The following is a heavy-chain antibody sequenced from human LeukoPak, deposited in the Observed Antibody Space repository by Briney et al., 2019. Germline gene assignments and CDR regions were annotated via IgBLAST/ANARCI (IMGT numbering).Heavy chain of an antibody. J-gene: IGHJ4*02. Sequence: KPGGSLRLSCAASGFTFSSYSMNWVRQAPGKGLEWVSSISSSSSYIYYADSVKGRFTISRDSAKNSLYLQMNSLRAEDTAVYYCARALAVAGTRTGTSIDYWGQGTLVTVSS. D-gene: IGHD6-19*01. CDR3: ARALAVAGTRTGTSIDY. V-gene: IGHV3-21*01. CDR2: ISSSSSYI. CDR1: GFTFSSYS.